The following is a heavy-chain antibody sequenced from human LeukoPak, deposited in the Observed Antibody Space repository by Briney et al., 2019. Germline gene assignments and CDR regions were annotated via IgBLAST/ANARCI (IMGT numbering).Heavy chain of an antibody. CDR3: ARDRVEMATTDAFDI. V-gene: IGHV1-69*13. D-gene: IGHD5-24*01. CDR2: IIPIFGTA. J-gene: IGHJ3*02. Sequence: SVKVSCEASGGTFSSYAISWVRQAPGQGLEWMGGIIPIFGTANYAQKFQGRVTITADESTSTAYMELSSLRSEDTAVYYCARDRVEMATTDAFDIWGQGTMVTVSS. CDR1: GGTFSSYA.